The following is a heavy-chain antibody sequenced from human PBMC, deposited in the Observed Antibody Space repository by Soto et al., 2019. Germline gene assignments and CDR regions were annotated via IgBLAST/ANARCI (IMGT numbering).Heavy chain of an antibody. Sequence: SETLSLTCAVYGGSFSGYYWSWIRQPPGKGLEWIGEINHSGSTNYNPSLKSRVTISVDTSKNQFSLKLSSVTAADTAVYYCARGGGSSSGGNYYYGMDVWGQGTTVTVSS. V-gene: IGHV4-34*01. D-gene: IGHD6-6*01. J-gene: IGHJ6*02. CDR1: GGSFSGYY. CDR3: ARGGGSSSGGNYYYGMDV. CDR2: INHSGST.